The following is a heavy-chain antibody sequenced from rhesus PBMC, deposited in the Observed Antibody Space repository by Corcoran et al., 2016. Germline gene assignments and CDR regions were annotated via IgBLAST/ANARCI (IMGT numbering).Heavy chain of an antibody. CDR3: AREGSGWYFDY. J-gene: IGHJ4*01. D-gene: IGHD6-31*01. CDR2: IDGNIAGT. CDR1: GGSIGGYS. V-gene: IGHV4-81*01. Sequence: QVQLQESGPGLVKPSETLSLTCAVSGGSIGGYSWSWIRQAPGEGLEWIGNIDGNIAGTNYNPSLKSRVTISKDASKNQFSLKLSSVTSADTAVYYCAREGSGWYFDYWGQGVLVTVSS.